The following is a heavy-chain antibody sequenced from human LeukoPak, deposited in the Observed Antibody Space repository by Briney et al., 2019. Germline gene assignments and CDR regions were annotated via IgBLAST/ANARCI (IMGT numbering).Heavy chain of an antibody. V-gene: IGHV4-39*07. D-gene: IGHD2-2*03. Sequence: PSETLSLTCTVSGGSISSSSYYWGWIRQPPGKGLEWIGSIYYSGSTYYNPSLKSRVTISVDTSKNQFSLKLSSVTAADTAVYYCARILDIVVLPAAIGNWFDPWGQGTLVTVSS. CDR1: GGSISSSSYY. CDR2: IYYSGST. J-gene: IGHJ5*02. CDR3: ARILDIVVLPAAIGNWFDP.